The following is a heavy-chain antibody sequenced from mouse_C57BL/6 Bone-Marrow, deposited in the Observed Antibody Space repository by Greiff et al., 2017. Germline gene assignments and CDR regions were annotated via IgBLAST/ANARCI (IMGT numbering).Heavy chain of an antibody. Sequence: EVQLQQSGAELVRPGASVKLSCTASGFTFNDYYMHWVKQRPEQGLEWIGWIDPETGDTEYASKFQGKATITADTSSNTAYLQLSSLTSEDTAVYYCTTWAYYFDYWGQGTTLTVSS. CDR1: GFTFNDYY. CDR2: IDPETGDT. J-gene: IGHJ2*01. CDR3: TTWAYYFDY. V-gene: IGHV14-4*01.